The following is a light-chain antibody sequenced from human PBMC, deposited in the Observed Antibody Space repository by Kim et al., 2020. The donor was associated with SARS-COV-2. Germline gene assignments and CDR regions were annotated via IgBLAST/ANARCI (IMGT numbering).Light chain of an antibody. Sequence: EIVLTQSPATLSLSPGERATLSCRASQSVSNSLAWYQQKPGQAPRLLIYDASNRATGIPARFSGSGSGTDFTLTVSSLEPEDFAVYYCLQRSNWPPGYTFGQGTKLEI. CDR1: QSVSNS. CDR2: DAS. CDR3: LQRSNWPPGYT. V-gene: IGKV3-11*01. J-gene: IGKJ2*01.